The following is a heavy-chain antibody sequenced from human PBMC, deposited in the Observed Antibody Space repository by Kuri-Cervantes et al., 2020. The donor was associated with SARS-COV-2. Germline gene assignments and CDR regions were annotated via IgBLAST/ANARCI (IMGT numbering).Heavy chain of an antibody. CDR3: ATPRYCSGGSCYGLFDY. CDR1: GYTFTGYY. D-gene: IGHD2-15*01. CDR2: INPNSGGT. Sequence: ASVKVSCKASGYTFTGYYMHWVRQAPGQGLEWMGWINPNSGGTNYAQKFQGRVTMTRDMSISTAYMELSRLRSDDTAVYYCATPRYCSGGSCYGLFDYWGQGTLVTVSS. J-gene: IGHJ4*02. V-gene: IGHV1-2*02.